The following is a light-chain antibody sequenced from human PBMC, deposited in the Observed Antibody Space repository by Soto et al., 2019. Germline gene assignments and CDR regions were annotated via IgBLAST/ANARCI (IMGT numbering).Light chain of an antibody. CDR1: QDVGSN. Sequence: VVITKAPVTLSVSPGEGATLSCRASQDVGSNLAWYQQKPGQAPRLLIYGASTRATGVPARFSGSGSETDFTLTISSLQSEDFAIYYCHQYNSWPPGTFGQGTKVDIK. CDR2: GAS. V-gene: IGKV3-15*01. J-gene: IGKJ2*01. CDR3: HQYNSWPPGT.